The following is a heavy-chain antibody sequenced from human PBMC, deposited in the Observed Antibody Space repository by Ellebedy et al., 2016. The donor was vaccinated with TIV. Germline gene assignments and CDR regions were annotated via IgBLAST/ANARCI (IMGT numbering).Heavy chain of an antibody. CDR2: INPNSGGT. Sequence: ASVKVSXXASGYTFTGYYMHWVRQAPGQGLEWLGWINPNSGGTNYAQKFQGWVTMTRDTSISTAYMELSRLRSDDTAVYYCARALGYYGSGSSPLRVHYGMDVWGQGTTVTVSS. V-gene: IGHV1-2*04. J-gene: IGHJ6*02. D-gene: IGHD3-10*01. CDR3: ARALGYYGSGSSPLRVHYGMDV. CDR1: GYTFTGYY.